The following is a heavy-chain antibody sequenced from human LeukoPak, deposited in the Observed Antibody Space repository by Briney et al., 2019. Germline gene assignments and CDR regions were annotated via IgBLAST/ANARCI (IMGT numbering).Heavy chain of an antibody. Sequence: PSETLSLTCAVSGGSISSGGYSWSWIRQPPGKGLEWMGYIYHSGSTYYNPSLKSRVTISVDRSKNQFSLKLSSVTAADTAVYYCAREGITSGAWAFDIWGQGTMVTVSS. V-gene: IGHV4-30-2*01. J-gene: IGHJ3*02. CDR1: GGSISSGGYS. D-gene: IGHD3-10*01. CDR3: AREGITSGAWAFDI. CDR2: IYHSGST.